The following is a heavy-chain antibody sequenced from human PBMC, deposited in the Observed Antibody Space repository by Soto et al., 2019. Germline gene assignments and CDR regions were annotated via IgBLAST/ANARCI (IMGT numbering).Heavy chain of an antibody. V-gene: IGHV1-46*01. CDR2: INPSGGST. D-gene: IGHD2-15*01. CDR1: GYTFTSYY. CDR3: ARSGGGGMAAFDP. Sequence: ASVKVSCKASGYTFTSYYMHWVRQAPGQGLEWMGIINPSGGSTSYAQKFQGRVTMTRDTSTSTVYMELSSLRSEDTAVYYCARSGGGGMAAFDPWGQGTLVTSPQ. J-gene: IGHJ5*02.